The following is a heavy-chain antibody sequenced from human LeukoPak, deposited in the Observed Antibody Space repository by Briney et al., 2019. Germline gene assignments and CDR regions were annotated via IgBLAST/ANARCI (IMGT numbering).Heavy chain of an antibody. D-gene: IGHD6-19*01. CDR3: ASGSSGWSDY. Sequence: GGSLRLSCEASEFTVSSSYMNWVRQAPGKGLEWVGRSRNKANGYITEYAASVKGRFTISRDDSKNSLYLQMNSLKTEDSAVYYCASGSSGWSDYWGQGTLVTVSS. CDR2: SRNKANGYIT. J-gene: IGHJ4*02. V-gene: IGHV3-72*01. CDR1: EFTVSSSY.